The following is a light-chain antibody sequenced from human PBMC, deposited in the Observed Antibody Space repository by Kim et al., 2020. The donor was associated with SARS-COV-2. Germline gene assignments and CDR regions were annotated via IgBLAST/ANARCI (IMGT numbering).Light chain of an antibody. V-gene: IGKV1-5*03. J-gene: IGKJ2*01. CDR2: KAS. Sequence: DIQMTQSPSTLSASVGDRVTITCRASQSISSWLAWYQLKPGKAPKLLIYKASSLEGGVPSRFSGSGSGTEFTLTISSLQPDDFATYYCQQYNSYSYTFGQGTKLEI. CDR1: QSISSW. CDR3: QQYNSYSYT.